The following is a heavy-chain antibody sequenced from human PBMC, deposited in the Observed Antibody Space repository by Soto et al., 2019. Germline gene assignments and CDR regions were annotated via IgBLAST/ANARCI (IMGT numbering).Heavy chain of an antibody. CDR2: GSNSGSFT. J-gene: IGHJ4*02. CDR1: GFTFSDHY. D-gene: IGHD6-19*01. Sequence: GGSLRLSCAASGFTFSDHYMSWIRQAPGKGLEWIGYGSNSGSFTRYADSVKGRFTVSRDNAQNSLSLKLNSLRVEDTAVYYCARSYSSGWEFDYWGQGTQVTVSS. V-gene: IGHV3-11*03. CDR3: ARSYSSGWEFDY.